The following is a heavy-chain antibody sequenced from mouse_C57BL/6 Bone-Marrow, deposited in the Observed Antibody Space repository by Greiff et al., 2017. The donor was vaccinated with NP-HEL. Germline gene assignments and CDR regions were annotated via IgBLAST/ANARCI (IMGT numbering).Heavy chain of an antibody. V-gene: IGHV2-4*01. Sequence: QVQLQQSGPGLVQPSQSLSITCTVSGFSLTSYGVHWVRQPPGKGLEWLGVIWSGGSTDYNAAFISRLSISKDNSKSQVFFNMTSLQADDTAIYYCAKLRRGVYYAMDYWGQGTSVTVSS. J-gene: IGHJ4*01. CDR1: GFSLTSYG. CDR2: IWSGGST. CDR3: AKLRRGVYYAMDY. D-gene: IGHD2-12*01.